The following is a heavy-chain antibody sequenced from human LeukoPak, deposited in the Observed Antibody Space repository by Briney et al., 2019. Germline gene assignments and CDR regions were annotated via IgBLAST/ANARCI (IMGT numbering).Heavy chain of an antibody. CDR1: GFTFSSYA. Sequence: GGSLRLSCAASGFTFSSYAMHWVRQAPGKGLEYVSAISSNGGSTYYANSVKGRFTISRDNSKNTLYLQMGSLRAEDMGVYYCARGSRYFDWLSGFDYWGQGTLVTVSS. J-gene: IGHJ4*02. V-gene: IGHV3-64*01. D-gene: IGHD3-9*01. CDR2: ISSNGGST. CDR3: ARGSRYFDWLSGFDY.